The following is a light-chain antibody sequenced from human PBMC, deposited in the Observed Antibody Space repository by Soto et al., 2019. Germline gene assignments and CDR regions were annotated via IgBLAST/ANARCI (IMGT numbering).Light chain of an antibody. V-gene: IGLV2-14*01. J-gene: IGLJ1*01. Sequence: QSALTQPASVSGSPGQSITISCTGTSSDVAGYNYVSWYQQHPGTAPKLMIYEVTNRPSGVSNRFSGSKSGNTASLTISGLQAEDEADYYCSSFKGTNSFVFGTGTKLTVL. CDR1: SSDVAGYNY. CDR2: EVT. CDR3: SSFKGTNSFV.